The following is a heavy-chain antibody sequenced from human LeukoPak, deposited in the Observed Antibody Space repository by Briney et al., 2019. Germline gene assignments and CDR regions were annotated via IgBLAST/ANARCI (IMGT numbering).Heavy chain of an antibody. CDR2: MNGNGDRT. CDR3: TKEPEFGDHGD. D-gene: IGHD2-21*02. J-gene: IGHJ4*02. Sequence: GGSLRLSCATSGCTFNSYAMSGLRQARGKGLEAVANMNGNGDRTYYADSVKGRFTISRDSSKNTLYLQMNSLRAEDTAVYYCTKEPEFGDHGDWGQGTLVTVSS. V-gene: IGHV3-23*01. CDR1: GCTFNSYA.